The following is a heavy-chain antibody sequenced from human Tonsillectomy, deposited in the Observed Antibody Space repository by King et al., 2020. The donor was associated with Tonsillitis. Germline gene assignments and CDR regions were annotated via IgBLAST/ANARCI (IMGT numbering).Heavy chain of an antibody. D-gene: IGHD4-17*01. CDR1: GGSISSGGYS. Sequence: QLQESGSGLVKPSQTLSLTCVVSGGSISSGGYSWSWIRQPPGKGLEWIGYIYHSENTYYNPSLKSRVTISVDKSKNQFSLKLNSVTAADTDVYYCARDLVSTVTTEPWFDPWGRGTLVTVSS. J-gene: IGHJ5*02. V-gene: IGHV4-30-2*01. CDR2: IYHSENT. CDR3: ARDLVSTVTTEPWFDP.